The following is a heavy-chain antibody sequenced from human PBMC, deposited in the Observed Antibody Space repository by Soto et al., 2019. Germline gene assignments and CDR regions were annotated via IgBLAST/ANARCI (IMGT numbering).Heavy chain of an antibody. Sequence: PGESLKISCKGSGYSFTSYWISWVRQMPGKGLEWMGRIDPSDSYTNYSPSFQGHVTISADKSISTAYLQWSSLKASDTAMYYCARSQYSSSSYYYYGMDVWGQGTTVTVSS. CDR3: ARSQYSSSSYYYYGMDV. J-gene: IGHJ6*02. CDR1: GYSFTSYW. D-gene: IGHD6-6*01. CDR2: IDPSDSYT. V-gene: IGHV5-10-1*01.